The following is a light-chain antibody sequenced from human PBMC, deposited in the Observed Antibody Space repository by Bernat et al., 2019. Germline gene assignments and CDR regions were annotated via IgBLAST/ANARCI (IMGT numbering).Light chain of an antibody. CDR3: SSYTSTSSWV. CDR2: DVS. V-gene: IGLV2-14*03. J-gene: IGLJ3*02. CDR1: SSDVGGYIY. Sequence: QSALTQPASVSGSPGQSITISCTGTSSDVGGYIYVSWYQQHPRKAPKLMIYDVSNRPSGVSNRFSGSKSGNTASLTISGLQADDEADYYCSSYTSTSSWVFGGGTKLTVL.